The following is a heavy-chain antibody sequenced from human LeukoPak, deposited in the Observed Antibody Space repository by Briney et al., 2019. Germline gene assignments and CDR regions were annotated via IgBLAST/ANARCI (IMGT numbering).Heavy chain of an antibody. CDR1: GGTFSSYA. J-gene: IGHJ4*02. V-gene: IGHV1-69*05. CDR3: ASANEYSSSSADY. CDR2: IIPIFGTA. D-gene: IGHD6-6*01. Sequence: GSSVKVSCKACGGTFSSYAISWVRQAPGQGLEWMGGIIPIFGTANYAQKFQGRVTITTDESTSTAYMELSSLRSEDTAVYYCASANEYSSSSADYWGQGTLVTVSS.